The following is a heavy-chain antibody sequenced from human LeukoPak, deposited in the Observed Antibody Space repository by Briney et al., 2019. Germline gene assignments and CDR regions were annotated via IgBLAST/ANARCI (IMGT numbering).Heavy chain of an antibody. CDR2: IRYDGSNK. CDR1: GLTFSSYG. J-gene: IGHJ4*02. CDR3: ASPYYSGYYYIDY. Sequence: GGSLRLSCAAYGLTFSSYGMHWVRQAPGKGLEWVAFIRYDGSNKYYADSVKGRFTISRDNSKNTLYLQMNSLRAEDTAVYYCASPYYSGYYYIDYWGQGTLVTVSS. V-gene: IGHV3-30*02. D-gene: IGHD3-22*01.